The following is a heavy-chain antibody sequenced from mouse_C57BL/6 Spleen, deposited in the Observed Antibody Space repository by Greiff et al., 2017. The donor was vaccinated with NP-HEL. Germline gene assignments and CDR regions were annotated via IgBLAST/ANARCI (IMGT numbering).Heavy chain of an antibody. V-gene: IGHV1-64*01. CDR3: LYDGLAWFAY. Sequence: QVQLQQPGAELVKPGASVKLSCKASGYTFTSYWMHWVKQRPGQGLEWIGMIHPTSGSTNYNEKFKSKATLTVDKSSSTAYMQLSSLTSEDSAVYYCLYDGLAWFAYWGQGTLVTVSA. J-gene: IGHJ3*01. CDR1: GYTFTSYW. D-gene: IGHD2-3*01. CDR2: IHPTSGST.